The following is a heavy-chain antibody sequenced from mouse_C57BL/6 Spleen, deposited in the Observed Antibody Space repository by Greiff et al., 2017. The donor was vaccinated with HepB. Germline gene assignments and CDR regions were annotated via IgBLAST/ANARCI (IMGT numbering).Heavy chain of an antibody. D-gene: IGHD2-4*01. J-gene: IGHJ2*01. V-gene: IGHV1-69*01. Sequence: VQLQQPGAELVMPGASVKLSCKASGYTFTSYWMHWVKQRPGQGLEWIGEIDPSDSYTNYNQKFKGKSTLTVDKSSSTAYMQLSSLTSEDSAVYYCARGAYDYDGYWGQGTTLTVSS. CDR1: GYTFTSYW. CDR2: IDPSDSYT. CDR3: ARGAYDYDGY.